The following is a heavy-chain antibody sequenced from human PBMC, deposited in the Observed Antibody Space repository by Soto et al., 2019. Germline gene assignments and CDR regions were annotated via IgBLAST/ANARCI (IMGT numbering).Heavy chain of an antibody. CDR2: ISFDGSNK. V-gene: IGHV3-30-3*01. D-gene: IGHD2-21*02. CDR1: GFTFSNYG. J-gene: IGHJ2*01. CDR3: ARDKSSKIRVTAIQRYWYFDL. Sequence: QVQLVESGGGVVQPGRSLRLSCAASGFTFSNYGIHWVRQAPGKGLEWVAVISFDGSNKYYADSVKGRFSISRDNSKNTLYLQMNSLRAYDTALYYCARDKSSKIRVTAIQRYWYFDLWGRGTLVTVSS.